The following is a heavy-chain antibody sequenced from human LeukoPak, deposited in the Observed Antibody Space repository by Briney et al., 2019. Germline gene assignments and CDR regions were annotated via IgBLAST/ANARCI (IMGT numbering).Heavy chain of an antibody. CDR3: GRAGGVDTAMDANFDY. CDR1: GGSISSYY. Sequence: SETLSLTCTVSGGSISSYYWSWIRQPPGKGLEWIGYIYYNGGTNYNPSLRSRVTISVDTSKNHFSLRLSSVTAADTAMYYCGRAGGVDTAMDANFDYWGQGILVTVSS. CDR2: IYYNGGT. V-gene: IGHV4-59*01. D-gene: IGHD5-18*01. J-gene: IGHJ4*02.